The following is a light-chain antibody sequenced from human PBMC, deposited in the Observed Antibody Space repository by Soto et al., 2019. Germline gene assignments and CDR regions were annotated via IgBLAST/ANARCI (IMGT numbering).Light chain of an antibody. CDR2: DAS. Sequence: EIVLTQSPATLSLSPGERATLSCRASQNIDSYLAWYQQKPGQAPRLLISDASYRATGVPARFSGSGSGADFTLTISSIESEDFTVYYCQQRSYWLVTFGQGTRLENK. J-gene: IGKJ5*01. CDR1: QNIDSY. CDR3: QQRSYWLVT. V-gene: IGKV3-11*01.